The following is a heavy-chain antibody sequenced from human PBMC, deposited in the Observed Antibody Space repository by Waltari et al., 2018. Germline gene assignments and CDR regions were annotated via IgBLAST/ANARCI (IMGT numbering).Heavy chain of an antibody. J-gene: IGHJ4*02. Sequence: QVQLQQWGAGLLKPSETLSLTCAVYGGSFRGYYWSWIRQPPGKGLEWIGEINHSGSTNYNPSLKSRVTISVDTSKNQFSLKLSSVTAADTAVYYCAGGGRYCSGGSCYSSPFDYWGQGTLVTVSS. V-gene: IGHV4-34*01. CDR1: GGSFRGYY. CDR2: INHSGST. CDR3: AGGGRYCSGGSCYSSPFDY. D-gene: IGHD2-15*01.